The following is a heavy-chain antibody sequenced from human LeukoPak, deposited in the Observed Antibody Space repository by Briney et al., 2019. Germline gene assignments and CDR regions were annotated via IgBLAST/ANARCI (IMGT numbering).Heavy chain of an antibody. J-gene: IGHJ4*02. CDR2: ISYDGSNK. CDR1: GFTFSSYG. D-gene: IGHD4-23*01. V-gene: IGHV3-30*03. CDR3: ATHNGNSRAHDY. Sequence: PGRSLRLSCAASGFTFSSYGMHWVRQAPGKGLEWVAVISYDGSNKYYADSVKGRFTISRDNPKNTLYLQMNSLRAEDTAVYYCATHNGNSRAHDYWGQGTLVTVSS.